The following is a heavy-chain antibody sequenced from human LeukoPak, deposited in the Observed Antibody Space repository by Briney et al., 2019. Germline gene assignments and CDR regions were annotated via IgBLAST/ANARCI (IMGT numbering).Heavy chain of an antibody. CDR2: FDPEYGET. D-gene: IGHD4-23*01. J-gene: IGHJ4*02. CDR3: AKPVPLYYGGNSYLGY. V-gene: IGHV1-24*01. Sequence: ASVKVSCKVSGYTLTELSMHWVRQAPGKGREWMGGFDPEYGETIYAQKFQGRVTMTQDTSTDTAYMELSSLRAEDTAVYYCAKPVPLYYGGNSYLGYWGQGTLVSVSS. CDR1: GYTLTELS.